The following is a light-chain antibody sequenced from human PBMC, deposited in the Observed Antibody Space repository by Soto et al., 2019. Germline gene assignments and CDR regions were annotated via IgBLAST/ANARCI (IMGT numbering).Light chain of an antibody. CDR1: QGISSY. CDR3: QQLNSYPRIT. J-gene: IGKJ5*01. V-gene: IGKV1-9*01. CDR2: AAS. Sequence: DIQLTQSPSFLSASVGDRVTITCRASQGISSYLAWYQQKPGKAPKLLIYAASTLQSGVPSRFSGSESGTELTLTISSLQPEDFATYYCQQLNSYPRITFGQGTRLEIK.